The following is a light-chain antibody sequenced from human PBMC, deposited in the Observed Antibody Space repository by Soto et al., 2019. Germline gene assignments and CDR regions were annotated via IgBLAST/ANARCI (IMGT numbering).Light chain of an antibody. J-gene: IGKJ1*01. CDR2: AVS. CDR1: QGIRDD. V-gene: IGKV1-39*01. Sequence: DIQMTQSPSSLSASVVDRVTITFRASQGIRDDLGWYQQKPGKAPTRLIYAVSSLQSGVPSRFSGSRSGPDFTLTISSLQPEDFATYYCQQSYSSPPTFGQGTKVDIK. CDR3: QQSYSSPPT.